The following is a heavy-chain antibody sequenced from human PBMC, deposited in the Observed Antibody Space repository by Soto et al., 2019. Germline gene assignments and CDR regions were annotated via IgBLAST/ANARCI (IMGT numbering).Heavy chain of an antibody. CDR2: IYYSGST. CDR1: GGSISSGDYY. J-gene: IGHJ5*02. D-gene: IGHD3-22*01. CDR3: ASRNNYYDSSGYYFWFDP. Sequence: PSETLSLTCTVSGGSISSGDYYWSWIRQPPGKGLEWIGYIYYSGSTYYNPSLKSRVTISVDTSKNQFSLKLSSVTAADTAVYYCASRNNYYDSSGYYFWFDPWGQGTLVTVSS. V-gene: IGHV4-30-4*01.